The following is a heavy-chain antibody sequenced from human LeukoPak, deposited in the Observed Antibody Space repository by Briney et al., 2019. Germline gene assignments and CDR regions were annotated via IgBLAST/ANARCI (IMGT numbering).Heavy chain of an antibody. CDR1: GGSISSGDYY. CDR2: IYYSGST. D-gene: IGHD3-22*01. V-gene: IGHV4-30-4*01. Sequence: TPQTLSLTCTVSGGSISSGDYYWSWIRQPPGKGLEWIGYIYYSGSTYYNPSLKSRVTISVDTSKNQFSLKLSSVTAADTAVYYCARKQSSGYYLNWFDPWGQGTLVTVSS. J-gene: IGHJ5*02. CDR3: ARKQSSGYYLNWFDP.